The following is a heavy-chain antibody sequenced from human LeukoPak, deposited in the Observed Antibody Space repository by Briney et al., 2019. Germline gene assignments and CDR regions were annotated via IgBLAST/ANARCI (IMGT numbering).Heavy chain of an antibody. J-gene: IGHJ4*02. V-gene: IGHV3-23*01. Sequence: GGSLRLSCAASGFTFSSYAMSWVRQAPGKGLEWVSAISGSGGSTNYADSVKGRFTISRDNSKNTLYLQMNSLRAEDTAVYYCAKSKDRYCSGGSCSFYWGQGTLVTVSS. CDR3: AKSKDRYCSGGSCSFY. CDR2: ISGSGGST. CDR1: GFTFSSYA. D-gene: IGHD2-15*01.